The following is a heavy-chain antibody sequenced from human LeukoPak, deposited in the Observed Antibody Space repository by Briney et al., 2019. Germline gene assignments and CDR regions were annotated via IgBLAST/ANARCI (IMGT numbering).Heavy chain of an antibody. CDR2: IRSKAYGGTT. D-gene: IGHD3-10*01. V-gene: IGHV3-49*03. Sequence: GGSLRLSCTASGFTFGDYAMSWFRQAPGKGLEGVGFIRSKAYGGTTEYAASVKGRFTISRDDSKSIAYPQMNSLKTEDTAVYYCTRSWFGELSRYFDYWGQGTLVTVSS. CDR3: TRSWFGELSRYFDY. CDR1: GFTFGDYA. J-gene: IGHJ4*02.